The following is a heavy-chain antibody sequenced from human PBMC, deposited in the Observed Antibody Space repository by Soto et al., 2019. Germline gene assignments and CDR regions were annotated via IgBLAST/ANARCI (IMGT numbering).Heavy chain of an antibody. CDR1: GGSISSSSYY. CDR2: IYYSGST. D-gene: IGHD3-22*01. CDR3: ARHLGRYYYDSSGTPEWGFDY. V-gene: IGHV4-39*01. Sequence: SETLSLTCTVSGGSISSSSYYWGWIRQPPGKGLEWIGSIYYSGSTYYNPSLKSRVTISVDTSKNQFSLKLSSVTAADTAVYYCARHLGRYYYDSSGTPEWGFDYWGQGTLVTVSS. J-gene: IGHJ4*02.